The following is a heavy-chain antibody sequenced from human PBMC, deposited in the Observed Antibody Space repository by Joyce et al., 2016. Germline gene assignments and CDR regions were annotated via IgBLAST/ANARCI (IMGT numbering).Heavy chain of an antibody. CDR1: GQSFDLHSF. CDR3: ARRPYNVHTSLGSDWYFDL. D-gene: IGHD5-18*01. CDR2: VYFNGIT. V-gene: IGHV4-38-2*01. Sequence: QVQLQESGPGLVKPSETLSLTCGVSGQSFDLHSFWGWIRQPPGKGLEWIGSVYFNGITHYSPSLKSGVTISVDTSKNGFSLNLISVTAADTAVYFCARRPYNVHTSLGSDWYFDLWGRGTLVTVSS. J-gene: IGHJ2*01.